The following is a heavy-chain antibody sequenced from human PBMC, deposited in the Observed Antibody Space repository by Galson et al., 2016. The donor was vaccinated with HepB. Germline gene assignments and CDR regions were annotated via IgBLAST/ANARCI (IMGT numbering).Heavy chain of an antibody. CDR1: GGTFSSYA. Sequence: SVKVSCKASGGTFSSYAISWVRQAPGQGLEWMGGIIPIFGTANYAQKFQGRVTITADESTSTAYMELSSLRSENTAEYYCARDLYCGGDCYLVYWGQGTLGTVSS. D-gene: IGHD2-21*02. J-gene: IGHJ4*02. CDR2: IIPIFGTA. CDR3: ARDLYCGGDCYLVY. V-gene: IGHV1-69*13.